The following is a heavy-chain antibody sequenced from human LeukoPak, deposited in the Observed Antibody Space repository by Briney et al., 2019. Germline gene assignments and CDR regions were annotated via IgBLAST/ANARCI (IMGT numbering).Heavy chain of an antibody. CDR2: ISHDVTNT. CDR3: ARIYTTFGVLINPRDYFGQ. CDR1: GFTFRNFN. Sequence: GGSLRLSCAASGFTFRNFNMNWVRQAPGKGLEWVASISHDVTNTDYLDSVKGRFTISRDNSKNTLSLDMNSLRGEDTAVYYCARIYTTFGVLINPRDYFGQWGQGTLVTVSS. D-gene: IGHD3-3*01. J-gene: IGHJ4*02. V-gene: IGHV3-30*03.